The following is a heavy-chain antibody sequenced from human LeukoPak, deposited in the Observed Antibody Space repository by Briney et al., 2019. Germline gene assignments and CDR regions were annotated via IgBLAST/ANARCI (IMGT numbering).Heavy chain of an antibody. Sequence: ASVTVSCKASGYTFTSYAMHWVRQAPGQRLEWMGWINAGNGNTKYSQEFQGRVTITRDTSASTAYMELSSLRSEDMAVYYCARGHWNQDAFDIWGQGTMVTVSS. CDR2: INAGNGNT. J-gene: IGHJ3*02. D-gene: IGHD1-1*01. CDR3: ARGHWNQDAFDI. CDR1: GYTFTSYA. V-gene: IGHV1-3*03.